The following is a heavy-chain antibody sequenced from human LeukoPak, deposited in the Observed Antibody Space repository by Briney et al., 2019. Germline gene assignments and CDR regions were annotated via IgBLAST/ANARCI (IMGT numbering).Heavy chain of an antibody. CDR3: ASAETYYYGSGSYYYDY. V-gene: IGHV3-64*01. D-gene: IGHD3-10*01. CDR2: ISSNGGST. CDR1: GFTFSSYW. Sequence: GGSLRLSCVASGFTFSSYWMTWVRQAPGKGLEYVSAISSNGGSTYYANSVKGRFTISRDNSKNTLYLQMGSLRAEDTAVYYCASAETYYYGSGSYYYDYWGQGTLVTVSS. J-gene: IGHJ4*02.